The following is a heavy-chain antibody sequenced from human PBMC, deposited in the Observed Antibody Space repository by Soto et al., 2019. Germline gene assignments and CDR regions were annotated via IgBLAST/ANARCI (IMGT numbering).Heavy chain of an antibody. Sequence: GGSLRLSCAASGFTFSSYWMHWVRQAPGKGLVWVSRINSDGSSTSYADSVKGRFTISRDDAKNTLYLQMNSLRAEDTAVFYCARYQIAAAGSPFDFWGQGTLVTVSS. CDR1: GFTFSSYW. D-gene: IGHD6-13*01. CDR3: ARYQIAAAGSPFDF. V-gene: IGHV3-74*01. CDR2: INSDGSST. J-gene: IGHJ4*02.